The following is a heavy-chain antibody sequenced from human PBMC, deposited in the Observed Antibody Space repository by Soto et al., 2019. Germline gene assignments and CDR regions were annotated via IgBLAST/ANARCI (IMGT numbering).Heavy chain of an antibody. CDR2: ISSSGSTI. V-gene: IGHV3-11*01. CDR3: ARGTESYYDSSGYYYGSRYGMDV. J-gene: IGHJ6*04. CDR1: GFTFSDYY. D-gene: IGHD3-22*01. Sequence: GGSLRLSCVASGFTFSDYYMSWIRQAPGKGLEWVSYISSSGSTIYYADSVKGRFTISRDNAKNSLYLQMNSLRAEDTAVYYCARGTESYYDSSGYYYGSRYGMDVWGKGTKVTVSS.